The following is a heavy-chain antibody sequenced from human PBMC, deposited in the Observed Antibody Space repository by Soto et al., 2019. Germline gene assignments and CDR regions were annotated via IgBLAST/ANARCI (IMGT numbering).Heavy chain of an antibody. V-gene: IGHV1-46*01. CDR2: INPSGGST. J-gene: IGHJ6*02. CDR3: ARDRPYVDTAMVPQTGYSEYGMDV. Sequence: ASVKVSCKASGYTFTSYYMHWVRQAPGQGLEWMGIINPSGGSTSYAQKFQGRVTMTRDTSTSTAYMELSSLRSEDTAVYYCARDRPYVDTAMVPQTGYSEYGMDVWGQGTTVTVSS. D-gene: IGHD5-18*01. CDR1: GYTFTSYY.